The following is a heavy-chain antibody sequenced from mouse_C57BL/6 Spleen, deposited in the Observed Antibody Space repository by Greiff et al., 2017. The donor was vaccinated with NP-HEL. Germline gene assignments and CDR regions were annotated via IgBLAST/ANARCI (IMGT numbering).Heavy chain of an antibody. V-gene: IGHV5-4*01. CDR1: GFTFSSYA. D-gene: IGHD2-12*01. Sequence: DVQLVESGGGLVKPGGSLKLSCAASGFTFSSYAMSWVRQTPEKRLEWVATISDGGSYTYYPDNVKGRFTISRDNAKNNLYLQMSHLKSEDTAMYYCARESYDDAMDYWGQGTSVTVSS. J-gene: IGHJ4*01. CDR2: ISDGGSYT. CDR3: ARESYDDAMDY.